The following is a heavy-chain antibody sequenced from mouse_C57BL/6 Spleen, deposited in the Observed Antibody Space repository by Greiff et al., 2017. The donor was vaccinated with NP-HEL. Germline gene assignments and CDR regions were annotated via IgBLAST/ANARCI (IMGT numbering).Heavy chain of an antibody. D-gene: IGHD1-1*01. CDR3: ARERNYYGSRYYFDY. CDR1: GYTFTSYW. Sequence: VQLQQPGAELVMPGASVKLSCKASGYTFTSYWMHWVKQRPGQGLEWIGEIDPSDSYTHYNQKFKGKSTWTVDKSSSTAYMQLSSLTSEDSAVYYCARERNYYGSRYYFDYWGQGTTLTVSS. J-gene: IGHJ2*01. V-gene: IGHV1-69*01. CDR2: IDPSDSYT.